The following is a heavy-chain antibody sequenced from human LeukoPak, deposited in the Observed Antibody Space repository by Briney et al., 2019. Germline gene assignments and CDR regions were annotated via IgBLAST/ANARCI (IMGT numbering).Heavy chain of an antibody. CDR1: GFTFSSYG. D-gene: IGHD2-2*02. V-gene: IGHV3-33*03. J-gene: IGHJ6*02. CDR2: IWYDGSNK. Sequence: GGSLRLSCAASGFTFSSYGMHWVRQAPGKGLEWVAVIWYDGSNKYYADSVKGRFTISRDNAKNSLYLQMNSLRAEDTAVYYCARIDCSSTSCYTVDYYYGMDVWGQGTTVTVSS. CDR3: ARIDCSSTSCYTVDYYYGMDV.